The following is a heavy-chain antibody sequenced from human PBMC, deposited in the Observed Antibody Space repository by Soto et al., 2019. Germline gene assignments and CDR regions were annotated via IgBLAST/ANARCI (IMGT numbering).Heavy chain of an antibody. J-gene: IGHJ4*02. Sequence: SETLSLTCTVSGGSVNSGSYYWSWIRQPPGKGLEWIGYIYYSGSTNYNPSLKSRVTISVDTSKNQFSLKLSSVTAADTAVYYCARDAYGSGSYFDYWGQGTLVTVSS. CDR1: GGSVNSGSYY. CDR3: ARDAYGSGSYFDY. D-gene: IGHD3-10*01. V-gene: IGHV4-61*01. CDR2: IYYSGST.